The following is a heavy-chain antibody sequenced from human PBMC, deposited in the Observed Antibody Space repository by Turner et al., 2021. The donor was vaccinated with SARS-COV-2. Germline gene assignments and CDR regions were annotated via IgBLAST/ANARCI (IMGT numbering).Heavy chain of an antibody. CDR1: GYFLTELS. CDR3: ATGYAYCGGDCSIDY. J-gene: IGHJ4*02. D-gene: IGHD2-21*02. Sequence: QVQRAQSAAEVKKPGASVKVSCRVSGYFLTELSMHLLRPAPGKGLEWMGGFEPEDAETIYAEKCPVRVTMTEDTSTDTAYMKLSSLRSEGTAVYYCATGYAYCGGDCSIDYWGQGTLVTVSS. V-gene: IGHV1-24*01. CDR2: FEPEDAET.